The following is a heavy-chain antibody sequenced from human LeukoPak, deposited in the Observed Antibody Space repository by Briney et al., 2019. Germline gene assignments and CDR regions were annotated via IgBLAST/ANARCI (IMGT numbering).Heavy chain of an antibody. Sequence: GGSLRLSCAASGFTFDDYAMHWVRQAPGKGLEWVAGISWNSGNIGYADSVKGRFTISRDNAKNSLYLQMNSLRAEDTAVYYCARGGGSYSSGWYPEYFFDYWGQGTLVTVSS. CDR1: GFTFDDYA. J-gene: IGHJ4*02. D-gene: IGHD6-19*01. CDR2: ISWNSGNI. V-gene: IGHV3-9*01. CDR3: ARGGGSYSSGWYPEYFFDY.